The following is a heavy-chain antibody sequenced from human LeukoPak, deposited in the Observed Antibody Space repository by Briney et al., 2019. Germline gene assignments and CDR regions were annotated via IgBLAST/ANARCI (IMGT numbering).Heavy chain of an antibody. Sequence: ASVKVSCKASGYTFTSYYMHWVRQAPGQGLEWMGIINPSGGSTSYAQKFQGRVTMTRDTSTSTVYMELSSLRSEDTAVYYCASSLTYYYDSSGPSHFDYWGQGTLVTVSS. CDR2: INPSGGST. V-gene: IGHV1-46*01. CDR1: GYTFTSYY. CDR3: ASSLTYYYDSSGPSHFDY. D-gene: IGHD3-22*01. J-gene: IGHJ4*02.